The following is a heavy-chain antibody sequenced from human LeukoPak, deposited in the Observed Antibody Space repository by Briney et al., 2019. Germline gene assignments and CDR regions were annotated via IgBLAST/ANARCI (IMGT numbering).Heavy chain of an antibody. J-gene: IGHJ6*02. V-gene: IGHV1-18*01. CDR1: GYTFTSYG. CDR3: ATGYGIAPRRGDFYGMDG. D-gene: IGHD6-6*01. Sequence: ASVKVSCKASGYTFTSYGISWVRQAPGQGLKWMGWISAYNVTTNSPQKLQGRVTMSTDTSTSPAYMELRSLRSDDTAVYYCATGYGIAPRRGDFYGMDGGSQGRTVTVS. CDR2: ISAYNVTT.